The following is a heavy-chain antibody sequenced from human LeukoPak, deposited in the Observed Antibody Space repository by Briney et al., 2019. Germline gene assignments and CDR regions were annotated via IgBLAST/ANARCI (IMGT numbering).Heavy chain of an antibody. D-gene: IGHD1-26*01. CDR1: GGSISSGDYY. CDR3: ARAGTIVGARPFDY. CDR2: IYYSGST. Sequence: SGTLSLTCTVSGGSISSGDYYWSWIRQPPGKGLEWIGYIYYSGSTYYNPSLKSRVTISVDTSKNQFSLKLSSVTAADTAVYYCARAGTIVGARPFDYWGQGTLVTVSS. J-gene: IGHJ4*02. V-gene: IGHV4-30-4*01.